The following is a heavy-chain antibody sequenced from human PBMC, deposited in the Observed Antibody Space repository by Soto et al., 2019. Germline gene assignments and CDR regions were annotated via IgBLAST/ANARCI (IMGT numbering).Heavy chain of an antibody. Sequence: LRLSCAASGFSFSKHDIHWVRQAPGKGLEWVAVISFDGSDKYYADSVKGRFIISRDNPKNTLYLQMSSLRVEDTAIYYCTRLDDSWGQGTLVTVSS. CDR3: TRLDDS. V-gene: IGHV3-30-3*01. CDR2: ISFDGSDK. J-gene: IGHJ5*02. CDR1: GFSFSKHD. D-gene: IGHD3-16*01.